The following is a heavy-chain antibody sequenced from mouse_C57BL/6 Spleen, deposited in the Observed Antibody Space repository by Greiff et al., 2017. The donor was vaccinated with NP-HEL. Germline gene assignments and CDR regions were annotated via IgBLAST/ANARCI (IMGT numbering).Heavy chain of an antibody. V-gene: IGHV1-26*01. CDR2: INPNNGGT. Sequence: EVQLQQSGPELVPPGASVKISCKASGYTFTDYYMNWVKQSHGKSLEWIGDINPNNGGTSYNQKFKGKATLTVDKSSSTAYMELRSLTSEDSAVYYCARRDYYSNFYYAMDYWGQGTSVTVSS. CDR1: GYTFTDYY. CDR3: ARRDYYSNFYYAMDY. D-gene: IGHD2-5*01. J-gene: IGHJ4*01.